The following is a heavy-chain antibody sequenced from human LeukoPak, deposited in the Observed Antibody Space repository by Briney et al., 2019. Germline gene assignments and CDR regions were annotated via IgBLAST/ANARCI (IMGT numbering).Heavy chain of an antibody. J-gene: IGHJ6*03. CDR3: AGGRGSGWYGYYYYYYMDV. D-gene: IGHD6-19*01. Sequence: SETLSLTCTVSGYSISSGYYWGWIRPPPGKGREWIGSIYHSGSTYYNPSLKSRVTISVDTSKNQFSLKLSSVTAADTAVYYCAGGRGSGWYGYYYYYYMDVWGKGTTVTVSS. CDR2: IYHSGST. CDR1: GYSISSGYY. V-gene: IGHV4-38-2*02.